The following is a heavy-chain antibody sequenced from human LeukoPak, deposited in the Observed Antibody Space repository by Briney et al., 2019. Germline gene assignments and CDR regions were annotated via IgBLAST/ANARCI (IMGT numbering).Heavy chain of an antibody. J-gene: IGHJ3*02. D-gene: IGHD4-17*01. Sequence: GGSLRLSCAASGFAFTSYAMSWVRQAPGKGLEWVSGISGSGGSTSYANSVKGRFTISRDNSKNTLYLQMNSLRAEDTAVYYCARDPRIDYGGNSFGMTGMIGAFDIRGQGTMVTVSS. CDR1: GFAFTSYA. CDR2: ISGSGGST. V-gene: IGHV3-23*01. CDR3: ARDPRIDYGGNSFGMTGMIGAFDI.